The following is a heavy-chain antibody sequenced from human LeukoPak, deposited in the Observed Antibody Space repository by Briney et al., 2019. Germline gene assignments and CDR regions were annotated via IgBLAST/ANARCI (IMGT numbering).Heavy chain of an antibody. CDR1: GGTFSSYA. V-gene: IGHV1-69*04. Sequence: SVKVSCKASGGTFSSYAISWVRQAPGQGLEWMGRIIPILDIAKYAQKFQGRVTITADKSTSTAYMELSSLRSEDTAVYYCARDQFDSSRKFDYWGQGNLVTVSS. CDR2: IIPILDIA. D-gene: IGHD6-13*01. CDR3: ARDQFDSSRKFDY. J-gene: IGHJ4*02.